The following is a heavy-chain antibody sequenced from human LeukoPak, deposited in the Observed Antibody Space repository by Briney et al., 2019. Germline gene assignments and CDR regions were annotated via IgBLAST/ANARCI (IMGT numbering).Heavy chain of an antibody. J-gene: IGHJ4*02. CDR1: GGSISSSSCY. Sequence: PSETLSLTCTVSGGSISSSSCYWGWIRQPPGKGLEWIGSIYYSGSTYYNPSLKSRVTISVDTSKNQFSLKLSSVTAADTAVYYCARLGLPYYYDSSGYPIWGQGTLVTVSS. V-gene: IGHV4-39*01. CDR3: ARLGLPYYYDSSGYPI. D-gene: IGHD3-22*01. CDR2: IYYSGST.